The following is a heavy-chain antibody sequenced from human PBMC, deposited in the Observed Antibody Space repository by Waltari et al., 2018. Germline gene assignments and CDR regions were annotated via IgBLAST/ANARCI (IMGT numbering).Heavy chain of an antibody. J-gene: IGHJ4*02. D-gene: IGHD1-26*01. CDR3: ARSSGSYSELY. CDR2: ISSSGSSI. V-gene: IGHV3-11*01. CDR1: GFHFSDFY. Sequence: QVQLVESGGGLVKPGGSLRLSCAAHGFHFSDFYISCIRQAPGKGLEWVSYISSSGSSINYADSVKGRFTISRDKAKNSLYLQMNSLRAEDTAVYYCARSSGSYSELYWGQGTLVTVSS.